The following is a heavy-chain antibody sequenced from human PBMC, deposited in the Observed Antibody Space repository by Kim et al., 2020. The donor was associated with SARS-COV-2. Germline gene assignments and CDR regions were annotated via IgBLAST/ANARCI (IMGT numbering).Heavy chain of an antibody. V-gene: IGHV4-59*13. CDR1: GGSISSYY. Sequence: SETLSLTCSVSGGSISSYYWSWIRQPPGKGLEWIGYIYSSGSTNYNPSLKSRVTISLDTSKTQFSLKLNYVTAADTALYFCARGGYTNGHDSWGQGILVTVSS. D-gene: IGHD5-18*01. CDR2: IYSSGST. CDR3: ARGGYTNGHDS. J-gene: IGHJ4*02.